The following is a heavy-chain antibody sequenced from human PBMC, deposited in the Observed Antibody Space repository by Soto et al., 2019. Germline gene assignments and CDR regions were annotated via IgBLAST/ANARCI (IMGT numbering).Heavy chain of an antibody. CDR2: IKQDGSEK. Sequence: GGSLRLSCAASGFTFSSYWMSWVRQAPGKGLEWVANIKQDGSEKYYVDSVKGRFTISRDNAKNSLYLQMNSLRAEDTAVYYCARGLGYGDGPDNWFDPWGQGTLVTVSS. CDR1: GFTFSSYW. V-gene: IGHV3-7*05. J-gene: IGHJ5*02. D-gene: IGHD4-17*01. CDR3: ARGLGYGDGPDNWFDP.